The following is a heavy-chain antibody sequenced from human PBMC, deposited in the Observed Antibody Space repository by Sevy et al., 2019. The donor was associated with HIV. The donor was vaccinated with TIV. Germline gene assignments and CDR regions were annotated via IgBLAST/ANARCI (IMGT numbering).Heavy chain of an antibody. Sequence: GGSLRLSCAASGFTFSDYAFHWVRQAPGKGLEWLAVISFDGNKQYFADSVQGRFTISRDSLKNTVPLHMNSLRVEDTAVYFCARELLPGSYYYYMDVWGKGTTVTVSS. CDR3: ARELLPGSYYYYMDV. CDR1: GFTFSDYA. J-gene: IGHJ6*03. CDR2: ISFDGNKQ. V-gene: IGHV3-30-3*01. D-gene: IGHD2-15*01.